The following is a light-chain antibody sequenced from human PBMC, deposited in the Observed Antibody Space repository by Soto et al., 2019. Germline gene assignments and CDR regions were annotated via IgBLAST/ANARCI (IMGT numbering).Light chain of an antibody. CDR1: SGHSTYI. Sequence: QSVLTQSSSASASLGSSVKLTCTLSSGHSTYIIAWHQQQPGKAPRYLMKLEGSGSYNKGSGVPDRFSGSSSGADRYLTISNLQFEDEADYYCETWDSKNHVFGTGTKLTVL. J-gene: IGLJ1*01. CDR2: LEGSGSY. V-gene: IGLV4-60*02. CDR3: ETWDSKNHV.